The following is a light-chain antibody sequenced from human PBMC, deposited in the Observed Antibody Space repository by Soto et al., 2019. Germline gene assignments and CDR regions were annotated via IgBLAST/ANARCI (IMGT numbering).Light chain of an antibody. CDR3: QSYDSSLGGSKGV. J-gene: IGLJ3*02. CDR2: SNI. CDR1: SSVIGAGYV. V-gene: IGLV1-40*01. Sequence: QSVLTQPPSMSGAPGQRVTTSSGGSSSVIGAGYVVHWYQQFPGTAPILLIYSNINRPSGVPDRFSGSKSGTSASLAITGLQAEDEADYYCQSYDSSLGGSKGVFGGGTKLTVL.